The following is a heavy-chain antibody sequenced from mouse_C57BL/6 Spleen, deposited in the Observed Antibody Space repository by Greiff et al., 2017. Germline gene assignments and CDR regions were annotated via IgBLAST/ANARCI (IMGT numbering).Heavy chain of an antibody. V-gene: IGHV3-6*01. CDR1: GYSITSGYY. Sequence: ESGPGLVKPSQSLSLTCSVTGYSITSGYYWNWIRQFPGNKLEWMGYRSYDGSNNYNPSLKNRISITRDTSKNQFFLKLNSVTTEDTATYYCARAGSNYFDYWGQGTTLTVSS. CDR2: RSYDGSN. J-gene: IGHJ2*01. D-gene: IGHD5-1*01. CDR3: ARAGSNYFDY.